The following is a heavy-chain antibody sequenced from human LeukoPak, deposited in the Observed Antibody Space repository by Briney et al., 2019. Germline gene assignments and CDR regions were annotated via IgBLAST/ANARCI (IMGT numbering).Heavy chain of an antibody. D-gene: IGHD2-2*01. CDR3: AKAPVPIIATNWFDP. CDR1: GGTFSSYA. V-gene: IGHV1-69*13. J-gene: IGHJ5*02. CDR2: IIPIFGTA. Sequence: GASVKVSCKASGGTFSSYAISWVRQAPGQGLEWMGGIIPIFGTANYAQKFQGRVTITADESTSTAYMELSSLRSEDTAVYYCAKAPVPIIATNWFDPWGQGTLVTVSS.